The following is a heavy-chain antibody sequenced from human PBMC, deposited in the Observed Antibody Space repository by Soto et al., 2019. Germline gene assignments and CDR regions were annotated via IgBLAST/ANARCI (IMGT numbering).Heavy chain of an antibody. V-gene: IGHV3-23*01. CDR2: MSGSGGST. J-gene: IGHJ4*02. CDR1: GFTFSTYA. Sequence: EVQLLESGGGLVQPGGSLRLSCAASGFTFSTYAMSWVRQAPGKGLEWVSGMSGSGGSTYYADSVKGRFTNSRDNSKNTLYLQRNSLRAEDTAVYYCMNLYSYGSGSYYKWGQGTLVSVSS. CDR3: MNLYSYGSGSYYK. D-gene: IGHD3-10*01.